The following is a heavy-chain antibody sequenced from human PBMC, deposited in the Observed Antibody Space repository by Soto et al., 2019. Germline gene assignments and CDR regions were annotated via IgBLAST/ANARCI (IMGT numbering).Heavy chain of an antibody. V-gene: IGHV3-66*01. CDR2: IYSGGTT. CDR3: ARGGSGSDWDYYGMDV. CDR1: ALTASKNY. Sequence: EVQLVESGGGLVQPGGSLRLSCAGSALTASKNYMSWVRQPPGKGLEWVSVIYSGGTTYYADSVKDRFSISRDNYKSTLYLQMGNLRAGDTAVYYCARGGSGSDWDYYGMDVWGQGTTVTVSS. J-gene: IGHJ6*02. D-gene: IGHD3-10*01.